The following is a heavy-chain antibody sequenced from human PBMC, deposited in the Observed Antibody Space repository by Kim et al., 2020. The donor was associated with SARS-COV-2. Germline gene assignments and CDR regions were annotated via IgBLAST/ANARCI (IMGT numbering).Heavy chain of an antibody. D-gene: IGHD3-9*01. CDR2: ISSSSSTI. Sequence: GGSLRLSCAASGFTFSSYSMNWVRQAPGKGLEWVSYISSSSSTIYYADSVKGRFTISRDNAKNSLYLQINSLRDEDTAVYYCARVWYDILTGYYYYYGMDVWGQGTTVTVSS. CDR1: GFTFSSYS. CDR3: ARVWYDILTGYYYYYGMDV. J-gene: IGHJ6*02. V-gene: IGHV3-48*02.